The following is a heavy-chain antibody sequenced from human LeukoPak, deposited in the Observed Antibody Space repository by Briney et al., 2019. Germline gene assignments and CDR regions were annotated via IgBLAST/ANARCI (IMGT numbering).Heavy chain of an antibody. CDR3: AKIQGYYFDY. D-gene: IGHD5-18*01. Sequence: GRSLRLSCAASGFTFSSRGMHWVRQAPGKGLEWVAVIWNDGSKEYYADSVKGRFTISKDNSENTLHLQMNSLRAEDTAVYYCAKIQGYYFDYWGQGTLVTVSS. V-gene: IGHV3-33*03. CDR2: IWNDGSKE. CDR1: GFTFSSRG. J-gene: IGHJ4*02.